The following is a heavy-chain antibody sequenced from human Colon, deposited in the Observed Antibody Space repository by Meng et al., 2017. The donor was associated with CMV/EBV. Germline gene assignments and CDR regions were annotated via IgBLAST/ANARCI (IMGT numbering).Heavy chain of an antibody. Sequence: QVQMVRSGAEVKKPGASVKVSCKAFGYTFTNYGISWVRQAPGQGLEWMGWISAYTGDTYYAQKFQGRVTMTTDTSTSTAYMELRSLRSDDTAVYYCVRESQSGSYIYLQHWGQGTLVTVSS. CDR1: GYTFTNYG. CDR3: VRESQSGSYIYLQH. V-gene: IGHV1-18*01. D-gene: IGHD1-26*01. CDR2: ISAYTGDT. J-gene: IGHJ1*01.